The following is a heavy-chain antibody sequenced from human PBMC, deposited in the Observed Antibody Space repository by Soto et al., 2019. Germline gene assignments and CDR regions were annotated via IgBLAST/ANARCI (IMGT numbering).Heavy chain of an antibody. CDR3: TRVLRLSVAATWYAFDI. CDR2: IIPIFGTA. J-gene: IGHJ3*02. Sequence: QVQLVQSGAEVKKPGSSVKVSCTASGGTFSSYAISWVRQAPGQGLEWMVGIIPIFGTANYAQKFQSRVTITADESTSTAYMELSSVRSEVRSVYYFTRVLRLSVAATWYAFDIWGQGTMVTVSS. CDR1: GGTFSSYA. V-gene: IGHV1-69*12. D-gene: IGHD2-15*01.